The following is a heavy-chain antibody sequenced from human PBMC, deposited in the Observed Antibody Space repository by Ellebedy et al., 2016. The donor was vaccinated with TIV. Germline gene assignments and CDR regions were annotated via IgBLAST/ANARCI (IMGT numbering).Heavy chain of an antibody. D-gene: IGHD5-18*01. J-gene: IGHJ4*02. CDR3: AKDRVDGGYSYGYYFDY. Sequence: ASVKVSXXASGYTFTSYGISWVRQAPGQGLEWMGWISAYNGNTNYAQKLQGRVTMTTDTSTSTAYMELRSLRAEDTALYYCAKDRVDGGYSYGYYFDYWGQGTLVTVSS. V-gene: IGHV1-18*01. CDR1: GYTFTSYG. CDR2: ISAYNGNT.